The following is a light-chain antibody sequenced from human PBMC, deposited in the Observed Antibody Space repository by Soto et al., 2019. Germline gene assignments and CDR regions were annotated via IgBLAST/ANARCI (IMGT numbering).Light chain of an antibody. CDR1: QGISSS. CDR3: QQLNAYPIT. Sequence: DIQLTQSPSFLSASVGDRVTITCRASQGISSSLAWYQQKPGKPPKLLIYTASNLQSGDPSRFSGSGSGTEFPLTISGLQPEDFATYLCQQLNAYPITFGQGIRLENK. V-gene: IGKV1-9*01. J-gene: IGKJ5*01. CDR2: TAS.